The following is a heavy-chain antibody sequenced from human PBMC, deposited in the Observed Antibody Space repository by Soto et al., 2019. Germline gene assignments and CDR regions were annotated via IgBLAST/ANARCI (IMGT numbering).Heavy chain of an antibody. D-gene: IGHD2-15*01. CDR2: ISYDGSNK. CDR1: GFTFSSYG. V-gene: IGHV3-30*03. Sequence: GGSLRLSCAASGFTFSSYGMHWVRQAPGKGLEWVAVISYDGSNKYYADSVKGRFTISRDNSKNTLYLQMNSLRAEDTAVYYCAHGGNGNYYYGMDVWGQGTTVTVSS. CDR3: AHGGNGNYYYGMDV. J-gene: IGHJ6*02.